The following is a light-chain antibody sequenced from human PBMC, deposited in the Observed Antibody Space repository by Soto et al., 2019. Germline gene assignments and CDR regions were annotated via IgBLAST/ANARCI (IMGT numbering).Light chain of an antibody. J-gene: IGKJ2*01. CDR2: DAS. V-gene: IGKV3-15*01. CDR3: QQYSNWPYT. Sequence: EIVMTQSPATLSVSPGEGATLSCRASQTVSSNLAWYQQKPGQGPRLLIYDASTRATGIPARFSGSGSGTEFTLTISSLQSEDFAVYFCQQYSNWPYTFGQAIKLEIK. CDR1: QTVSSN.